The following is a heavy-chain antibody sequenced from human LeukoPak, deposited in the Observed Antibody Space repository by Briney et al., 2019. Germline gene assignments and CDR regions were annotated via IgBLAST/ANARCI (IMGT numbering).Heavy chain of an antibody. CDR1: GYTLTSYG. V-gene: IGHV1-18*01. CDR3: VSIHYYYGMDV. Sequence: GASVKVSCKASGYTLTSYGISWVRQAPGQGLEWMGWVSAYNGNTNYAQKLQGRVTMTTDTSTSTAYMELRSLRSDDTAVYYCVSIHYYYGMDVWGQGTTVTVSS. J-gene: IGHJ6*02. CDR2: VSAYNGNT.